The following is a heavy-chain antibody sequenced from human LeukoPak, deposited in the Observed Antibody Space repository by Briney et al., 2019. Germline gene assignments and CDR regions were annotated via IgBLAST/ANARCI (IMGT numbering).Heavy chain of an antibody. Sequence: GGSLRLSCTTSGFTFSDYAVSWVRQAPGKGLEWIGFIRNKANGGTTEYAASVKGRFTISRDDSKTIAHLQMSSLKTEDTAVYYCSRFYSSGWACGAFDIWGQGTMVTVSS. V-gene: IGHV3-49*04. D-gene: IGHD3-22*01. J-gene: IGHJ3*02. CDR1: GFTFSDYA. CDR3: SRFYSSGWACGAFDI. CDR2: IRNKANGGTT.